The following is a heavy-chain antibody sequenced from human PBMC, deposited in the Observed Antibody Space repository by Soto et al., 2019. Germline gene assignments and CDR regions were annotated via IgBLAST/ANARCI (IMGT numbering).Heavy chain of an antibody. D-gene: IGHD2-15*01. Sequence: EVQLLESGGALVQPGGSLRLSCAVSGFTFNSYAMSWVRQAPGKGLEWVSAISGRGGSIYYADSVKGRFTISRDNSKNTLYLQMNVLRAEDTAVYYCAQGGTVVSLNDYWGQGTLVTVSS. CDR2: ISGRGGSI. CDR3: AQGGTVVSLNDY. V-gene: IGHV3-23*01. CDR1: GFTFNSYA. J-gene: IGHJ4*02.